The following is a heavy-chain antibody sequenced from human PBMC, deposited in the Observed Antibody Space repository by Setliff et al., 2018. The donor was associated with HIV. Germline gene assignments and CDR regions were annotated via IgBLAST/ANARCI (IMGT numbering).Heavy chain of an antibody. V-gene: IGHV1-58*01. CDR2: IVVGSGNT. CDR3: AADPQTGTTSYDAFDI. J-gene: IGHJ3*02. Sequence: SVKVSCKASGFTFTNSAVQWVRQARGQRLEWIGWIVVGSGNTNYAQKFQERVTITRDMSTSRAYMELSGLRTEDTAVYYCAADPQTGTTSYDAFDIWSQGTVVTVSS. D-gene: IGHD1-7*01. CDR1: GFTFTNSA.